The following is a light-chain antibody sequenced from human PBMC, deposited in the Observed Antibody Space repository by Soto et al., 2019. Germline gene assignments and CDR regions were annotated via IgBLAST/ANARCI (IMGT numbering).Light chain of an antibody. J-gene: IGLJ1*01. CDR3: SSYTTSNTRQIV. CDR2: DVS. Sequence: QSALTQPDSVSGSPGQSITISCTGTSRDVGGYNYVSWYQQHPGKAPKFMIYDVSNRPSGVSNRFSGSKSGNTASLTISGLQAEDEADSYCSSYTTSNTRQIVFGTGTKLTVL. V-gene: IGLV2-14*01. CDR1: SRDVGGYNY.